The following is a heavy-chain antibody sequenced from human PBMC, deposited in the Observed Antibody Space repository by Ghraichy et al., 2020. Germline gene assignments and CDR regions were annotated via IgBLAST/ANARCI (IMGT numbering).Heavy chain of an antibody. CDR2: IYYSGST. V-gene: IGHV4-59*01. CDR1: GGSISSYY. Sequence: SETLTLTCTVSGGSISSYYWSWIRQPPGKGLEWIGYIYYSGSTNYNPSLKSRVTISVDTSKNQFSLKLSSVTAADTAVYYCARDLAVAGTNWFDPWGQGTLVTVSS. J-gene: IGHJ5*02. CDR3: ARDLAVAGTNWFDP. D-gene: IGHD6-19*01.